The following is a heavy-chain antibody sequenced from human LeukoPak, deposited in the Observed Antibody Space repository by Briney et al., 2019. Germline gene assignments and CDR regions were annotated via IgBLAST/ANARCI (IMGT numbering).Heavy chain of an antibody. J-gene: IGHJ3*02. V-gene: IGHV1-8*01. CDR2: MNPNSGNT. D-gene: IGHD2-15*01. CDR1: GYTFTSD. Sequence: ASVKVSCKASGYTFTSDINWVRQATGQGLEWMGWMNPNSGNTDYAPKFQGRVTMTRDISIRTAYMELSSLRSEDTAVYYCARGAVSRDCSGGSCYHFDIWGQGTMVTVSS. CDR3: ARGAVSRDCSGGSCYHFDI.